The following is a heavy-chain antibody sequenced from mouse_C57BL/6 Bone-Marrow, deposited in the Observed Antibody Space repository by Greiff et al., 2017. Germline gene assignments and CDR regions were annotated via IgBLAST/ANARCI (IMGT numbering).Heavy chain of an antibody. D-gene: IGHD1-1*01. CDR1: GYTFTSYW. CDR3: TVTTVVATEAMDY. V-gene: IGHV1-5*01. CDR2: IYPGNSDT. Sequence: EVQLQQSGTVLARPGASVKMSCKTSGYTFTSYWMHWVKQRPGQGLEWIGAIYPGNSDTSYNQKFKGKDKLTAVPSASTAYMELRSLKDGESAVYYCTVTTVVATEAMDYWGQGTSGTVSS. J-gene: IGHJ4*01.